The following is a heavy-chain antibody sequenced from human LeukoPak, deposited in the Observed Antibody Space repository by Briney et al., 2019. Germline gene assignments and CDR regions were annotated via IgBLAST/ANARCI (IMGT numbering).Heavy chain of an antibody. V-gene: IGHV4-59*01. CDR3: ARVYQSGEYYFDY. Sequence: SETLSLTCTVSGGSIDSYYWSWIRQPPGKGLEWIGYIYYTGSTEYHPSLKSRVTISLDTSKNQFSLKLTSVTAADTAVYYCARVYQSGEYYFDYWGQRNLVSVSS. CDR2: IYYTGST. CDR1: GGSIDSYY. D-gene: IGHD2-2*01. J-gene: IGHJ4*02.